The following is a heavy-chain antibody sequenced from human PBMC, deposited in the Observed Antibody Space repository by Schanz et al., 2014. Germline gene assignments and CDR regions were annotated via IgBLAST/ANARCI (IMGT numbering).Heavy chain of an antibody. J-gene: IGHJ4*02. CDR1: GFSVTSNS. CDR2: ISSTSTYL. V-gene: IGHV3-21*01. CDR3: ARGTPFLCDY. D-gene: IGHD3-16*01. Sequence: EVQLVESGGGLIQPGGSLKLACAASGFSVTSNSMNWVRQAPGKGLEWVSSISSTSTYLYYADSVKGRFTISRDSARNSLYLQMSSLRAEDTAVYYCARGTPFLCDYWGQGTLVTVSS.